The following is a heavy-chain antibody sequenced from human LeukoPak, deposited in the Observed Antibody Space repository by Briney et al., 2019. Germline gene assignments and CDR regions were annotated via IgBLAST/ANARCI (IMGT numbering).Heavy chain of an antibody. CDR2: ISAYNGNT. D-gene: IGHD2-2*01. Sequence: ASVKVSCKASGYKFTNYGISWVRQAPGQGLEWMGWISAYNGNTNYAQKLQGRVTMTTDTSTSTAYMELRSLRSDDTAVYYCARDALQGYCSSTSCYVYWFDPWGQGTLVTVSS. V-gene: IGHV1-18*01. CDR1: GYKFTNYG. J-gene: IGHJ5*02. CDR3: ARDALQGYCSSTSCYVYWFDP.